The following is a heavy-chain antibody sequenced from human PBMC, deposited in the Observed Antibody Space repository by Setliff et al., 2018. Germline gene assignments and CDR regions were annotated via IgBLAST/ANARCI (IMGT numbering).Heavy chain of an antibody. CDR3: VGSVFDYYFEY. J-gene: IGHJ4*02. CDR1: DGSLSTYY. CDR2: VYYSGTA. Sequence: SETLSLTCTVSDGSLSTYYWSWIRQPPGKGLEFIGYVYYSGTANYSPSLRSRLTISVDPSKNQFSLKLRSVTAADTAVYYCVGSVFDYYFEYWGQGALVTVSS. D-gene: IGHD3-16*01. V-gene: IGHV4-59*01.